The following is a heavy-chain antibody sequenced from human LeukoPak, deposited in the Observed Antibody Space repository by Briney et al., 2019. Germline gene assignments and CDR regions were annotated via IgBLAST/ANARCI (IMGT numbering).Heavy chain of an antibody. D-gene: IGHD6-13*01. CDR1: GFTVSSNY. J-gene: IGHJ4*02. CDR2: VYGGGNT. CDR3: ARAQMAAAGPFDY. Sequence: GGSLRLSCVASGFTVSSNYMTWVRQAPGKGLEWVSVVYGGGNTYYADSVKGRFTVSRDNSRNTLYLQMNSLIAEDTAMYYCARAQMAAAGPFDYWGLGTPVTVSS. V-gene: IGHV3-66*01.